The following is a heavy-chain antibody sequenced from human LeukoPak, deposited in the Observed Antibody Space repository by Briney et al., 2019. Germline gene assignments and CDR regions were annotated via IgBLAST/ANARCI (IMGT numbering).Heavy chain of an antibody. J-gene: IGHJ3*02. V-gene: IGHV4-30-4*01. CDR1: GGSISSGDYY. Sequence: PSQTLSLTCTVSGGSISSGDYYWSWIRQPPGKGLEWIGYIYYSGSTYYNPSLKSRVTISVDTSKNQFSLKPSSVTAADTAVYYCARYCPGAGDAFDIWGQGTMVTVSS. CDR3: ARYCPGAGDAFDI. CDR2: IYYSGST. D-gene: IGHD1-26*01.